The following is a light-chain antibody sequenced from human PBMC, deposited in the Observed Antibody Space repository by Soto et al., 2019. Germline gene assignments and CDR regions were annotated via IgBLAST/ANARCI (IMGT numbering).Light chain of an antibody. J-gene: IGKJ1*01. CDR3: QQCRSFPWT. V-gene: IGKV1-5*01. Sequence: DIQMTQSPSTLSASVGDRVTITCRASQSISRWLAWVQQKPGKAPKILIYDASSLESGVPSRFSGTGSGSEFTLTISSLQPDDFATYYCQQCRSFPWTFGQGTKVDIK. CDR2: DAS. CDR1: QSISRW.